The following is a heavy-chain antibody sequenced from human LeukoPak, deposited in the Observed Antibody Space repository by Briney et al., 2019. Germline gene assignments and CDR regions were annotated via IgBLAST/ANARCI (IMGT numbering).Heavy chain of an antibody. CDR1: GGSISSYY. Sequence: SGTLSLTCTVSGGSISSYYWSWIRQPPGKGLEWIGYIYYSGSTNYNPSLKSRVTISVDTSKNQFSLKLSSVTAADTAVYYCAREDSSSWTFDYWGQGTLVTVSS. J-gene: IGHJ4*02. CDR2: IYYSGST. V-gene: IGHV4-59*01. D-gene: IGHD6-13*01. CDR3: AREDSSSWTFDY.